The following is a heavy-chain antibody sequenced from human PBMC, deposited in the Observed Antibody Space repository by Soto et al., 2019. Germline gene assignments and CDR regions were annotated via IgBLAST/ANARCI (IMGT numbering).Heavy chain of an antibody. CDR3: AKPPSDVLAGYYFDY. CDR2: ISGSGGST. Sequence: GGSLRLSCAASGFTFRNYGMNWVRQAPGKGLEWVSAISGSGGSTYYADSVKGRFTISRDNSKNTLYLQMNSLRAEDTALYYCAKPPSDVLAGYYFDYWGQGTLVTVSS. D-gene: IGHD3-9*01. CDR1: GFTFRNYG. V-gene: IGHV3-23*01. J-gene: IGHJ4*02.